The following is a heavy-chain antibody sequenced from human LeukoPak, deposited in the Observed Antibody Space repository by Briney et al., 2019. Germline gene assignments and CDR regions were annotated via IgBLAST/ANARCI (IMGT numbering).Heavy chain of an antibody. J-gene: IGHJ4*02. CDR3: ARGVFVVVVAATAFDY. CDR1: GGSFSGYY. V-gene: IGHV4-34*01. D-gene: IGHD2-15*01. Sequence: SETLSLTCAVYGGSFSGYYWSWIRQPPGKGLEWIGEINHSGSINYNPSLKSRVTISVDTSKNQFSLKLSSVTAADTAVYYCARGVFVVVVAATAFDYWGQGTLVTVSS. CDR2: INHSGSI.